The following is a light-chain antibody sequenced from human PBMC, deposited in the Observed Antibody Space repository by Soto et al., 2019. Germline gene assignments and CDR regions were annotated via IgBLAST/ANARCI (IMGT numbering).Light chain of an antibody. V-gene: IGLV2-14*01. CDR2: EVS. Sequence: QSVLTLPASVSGSPGQSITISCTGTSSDVGGYNYVSWYRQQSGKSPKLMIHEVSSRPSGVSNRFSGSESGNTASLTISGLQAEDEADYYCSSYTSSRAYVFGIGTKVTVL. J-gene: IGLJ1*01. CDR1: SSDVGGYNY. CDR3: SSYTSSRAYV.